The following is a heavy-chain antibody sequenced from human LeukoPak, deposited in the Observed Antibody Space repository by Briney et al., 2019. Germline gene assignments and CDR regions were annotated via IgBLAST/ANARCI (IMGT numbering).Heavy chain of an antibody. Sequence: PSETLSLTCTVSGGSISSGGYYWTWIRQHPGKGLEWIGYIYYSGNTYYNPSLKSRVTISEDTSKNQFSLKVRSVTAADTAMYYCARAVVFYYDGSGYSTRFDYWGQGTLVTVSS. V-gene: IGHV4-31*03. CDR2: IYYSGNT. J-gene: IGHJ4*02. CDR3: ARAVVFYYDGSGYSTRFDY. D-gene: IGHD3-22*01. CDR1: GGSISSGGYY.